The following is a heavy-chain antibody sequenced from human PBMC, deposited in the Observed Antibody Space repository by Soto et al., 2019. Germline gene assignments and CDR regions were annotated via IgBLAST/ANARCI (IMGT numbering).Heavy chain of an antibody. CDR2: ISGSDDST. D-gene: IGHD6-6*01. CDR1: GFTFSSYA. V-gene: IGHV3-23*01. Sequence: EVQLLESGGGLVQPGESLRLSCAASGFTFSSYAMSWVRQAPGKGLEWVSVISGSDDSTYYADSVKGRFTISRDNSKNTLYLQMNSLRAEDTAVYYCAKRSSSSTFDSWGQGTLVTVCS. J-gene: IGHJ4*02. CDR3: AKRSSSSTFDS.